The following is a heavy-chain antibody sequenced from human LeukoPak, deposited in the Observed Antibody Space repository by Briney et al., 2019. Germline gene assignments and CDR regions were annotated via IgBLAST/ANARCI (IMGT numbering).Heavy chain of an antibody. D-gene: IGHD2-2*01. Sequence: SETLSLTCTVSGGSISSHYWSWIRQPAGKGLEWIGRIYTSGSTNYNPSLKSRVTMSVDTSKNQFSLKLSSVTAADTAVYYCARDRGYCSSTSCRWFDPWGQGTLVTVSS. CDR2: IYTSGST. J-gene: IGHJ5*02. CDR3: ARDRGYCSSTSCRWFDP. V-gene: IGHV4-4*07. CDR1: GGSISSHY.